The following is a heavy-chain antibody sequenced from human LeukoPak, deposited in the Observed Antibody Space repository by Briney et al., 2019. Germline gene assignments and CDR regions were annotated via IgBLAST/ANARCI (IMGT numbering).Heavy chain of an antibody. CDR3: VRGDWYFES. CDR2: INQDGTEK. V-gene: IGHV3-7*04. CDR1: GFNFGDSR. D-gene: IGHD2-21*01. Sequence: GGSLRLSCAASGFNFGDSRMTWVRQVPGKGQEWVANINQDGTEKHFLDSVEGRFTISRDNAKKSLFLQMSSLRSEDTAVYFCVRGDWYFESWGQGTLVTVSA. J-gene: IGHJ4*02.